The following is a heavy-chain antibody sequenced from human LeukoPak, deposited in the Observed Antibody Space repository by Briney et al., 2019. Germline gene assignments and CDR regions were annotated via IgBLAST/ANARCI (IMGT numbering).Heavy chain of an antibody. D-gene: IGHD5-12*01. CDR1: GYTFTSYY. CDR3: ARLATAPETPFDY. V-gene: IGHV1-46*01. Sequence: ASVKVSCKASGYTFTSYYMHWVRQAPGQGLERMGIINPSSGSTSYAQKFQGRVTMTRDTSTSTVYMELSSLRSEDTAVYYCARLATAPETPFDYWGQGTLVTVSS. J-gene: IGHJ4*02. CDR2: INPSSGST.